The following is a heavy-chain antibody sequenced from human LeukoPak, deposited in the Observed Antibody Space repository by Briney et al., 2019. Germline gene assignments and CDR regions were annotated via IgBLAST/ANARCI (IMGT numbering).Heavy chain of an antibody. CDR3: ARVRGGYYFDY. CDR1: GFTFSSSS. CDR2: ISTSSSNI. Sequence: GGSLRLSCAASGFTFSSSSMNWVRLAPGKGLEWVSYISTSSSNIYYADSVKGRFTISRDNAKNSLYLQMSSLRADDTAVYYCARVRGGYYFDYWGQGTLVTVSS. V-gene: IGHV3-48*04. D-gene: IGHD6-25*01. J-gene: IGHJ4*02.